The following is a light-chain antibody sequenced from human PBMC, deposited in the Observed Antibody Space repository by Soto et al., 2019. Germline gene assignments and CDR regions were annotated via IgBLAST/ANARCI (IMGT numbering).Light chain of an antibody. CDR1: QDISNY. Sequence: DIQMTQSPSSLSASVGDRVTITCQASQDISNYLNWYQQKPGKAPKLLIYDASNLETGVPSRFSGSGSGTDFFFTITSLQPEDFATYLCQQSYNSPPTFGQGTKVDIK. CDR2: DAS. J-gene: IGKJ1*01. CDR3: QQSYNSPPT. V-gene: IGKV1-33*01.